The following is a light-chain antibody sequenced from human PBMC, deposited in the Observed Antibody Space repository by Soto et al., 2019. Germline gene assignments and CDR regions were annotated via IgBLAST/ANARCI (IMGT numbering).Light chain of an antibody. CDR1: SGHSSYI. CDR2: LEGSGSY. V-gene: IGLV4-60*02. J-gene: IGLJ2*01. Sequence: QLVLTQSSSASASLGSSVKLTCTLSSGHSSYIIAWHHQQPGKAPRYLMKLEGSGSYNKGSGVPDRFSGSSSGADRYLTISNLPFEDEANYYCETWDSNTRVFGGGTKLTVL. CDR3: ETWDSNTRV.